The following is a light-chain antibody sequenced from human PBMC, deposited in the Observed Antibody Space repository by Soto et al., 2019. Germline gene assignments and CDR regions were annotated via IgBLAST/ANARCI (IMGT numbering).Light chain of an antibody. V-gene: IGLV6-57*03. J-gene: IGLJ3*02. CDR1: SGSIASNY. CDR3: QSYDSNNQV. CDR2: EDD. Sequence: NFMLTQPHSVSESPGKTVTISCTRSSGSIASNYVQWYQQRPGSAPTTVIYEDDHRPSGVPDRFSGSIDSSSNSASLTLSGLKAEDEADYSCQSYDSNNQVFGGGTKLTVL.